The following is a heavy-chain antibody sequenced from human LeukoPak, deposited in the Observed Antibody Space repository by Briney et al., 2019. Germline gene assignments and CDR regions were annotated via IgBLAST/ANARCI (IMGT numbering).Heavy chain of an antibody. J-gene: IGHJ3*02. CDR1: GGTFSSYA. Sequence: PPASVKVSCKASGGTFSSYAISWVRQAPGQGLEWMGGIIPIFGTANYAQKFQGRVTITTDESTSTAYMELSSLRSGDTAVYYCAREPRNTYCSSTSCYRDAFDIWGQGTMVTVSS. D-gene: IGHD2-2*02. CDR3: AREPRNTYCSSTSCYRDAFDI. CDR2: IIPIFGTA. V-gene: IGHV1-69*05.